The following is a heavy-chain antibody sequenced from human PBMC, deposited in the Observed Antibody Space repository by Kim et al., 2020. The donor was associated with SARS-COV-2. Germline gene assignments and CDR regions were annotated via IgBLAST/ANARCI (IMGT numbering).Heavy chain of an antibody. Sequence: SETLSLTCGVSGGSISSGTWWSWVRQPPGKGLEWIGEISHSGNTNYNPSLRSRVTISVDKSKNQFYLSLNSVTAADTAVYYCARLAFVSGGYYWFDPWG. J-gene: IGHJ5*02. D-gene: IGHD1-26*01. CDR2: ISHSGNT. CDR1: GGSISSGTW. V-gene: IGHV4-4*02. CDR3: ARLAFVSGGYYWFDP.